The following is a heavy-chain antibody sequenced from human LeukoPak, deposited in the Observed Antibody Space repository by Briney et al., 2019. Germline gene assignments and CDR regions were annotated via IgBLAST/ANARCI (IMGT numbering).Heavy chain of an antibody. CDR2: IQYDGTNK. Sequence: GGSLRLSCAASGFTFTSYGMHWVRQAPGKGLEWVAFIQYDGTNKYYADSVKGRFTLSSDNSKNTLYLEMNSLRTEDTAVYYCAKWDGFGSDWGQGTLVTVSS. V-gene: IGHV3-30*02. CDR1: GFTFTSYG. D-gene: IGHD3-10*01. CDR3: AKWDGFGSD. J-gene: IGHJ4*02.